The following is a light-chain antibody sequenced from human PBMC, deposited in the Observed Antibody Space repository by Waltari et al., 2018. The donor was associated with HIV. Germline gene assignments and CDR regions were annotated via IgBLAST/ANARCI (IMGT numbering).Light chain of an antibody. J-gene: IGLJ3*02. Sequence: QSALTQPRSMSGSPGQSVPISCTGTSRHVGGYNYVSWYQQHPGKAPKLMIFDVNKRPSGVPDRFSGSKSGNTASLTISGLQAEDEADYYCCSYADNYTWVFGGGTKLTVL. CDR2: DVN. CDR3: CSYADNYTWV. CDR1: SRHVGGYNY. V-gene: IGLV2-11*01.